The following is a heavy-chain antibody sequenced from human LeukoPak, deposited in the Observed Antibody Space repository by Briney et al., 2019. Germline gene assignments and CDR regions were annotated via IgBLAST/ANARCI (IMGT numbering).Heavy chain of an antibody. Sequence: GGSLRLSCAASGFTFSSYSMNWVRQAPGKGLEWVSYISSSSSTIYYADSVKGRFTISRDNAKNSLYLQINSLRAEDTAVYYCARTLLYYYDSSGLHPWGQGTLVTVSS. CDR1: GFTFSSYS. D-gene: IGHD3-22*01. CDR3: ARTLLYYYDSSGLHP. V-gene: IGHV3-48*01. CDR2: ISSSSSTI. J-gene: IGHJ5*02.